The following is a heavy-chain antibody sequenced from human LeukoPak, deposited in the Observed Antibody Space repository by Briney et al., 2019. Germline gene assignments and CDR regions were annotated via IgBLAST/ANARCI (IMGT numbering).Heavy chain of an antibody. D-gene: IGHD2-15*01. CDR3: ARGLYEFCSGGSCYSYYFDY. J-gene: IGHJ4*02. CDR1: GFTFSSYS. Sequence: GGSLRLSCAASGFTFSSYSMNWVRQAPGKGLEWVSSISSSSSYIYYADSVKGRFTISRDNAKNSLYLQMNSLRAEDTAVYYCARGLYEFCSGGSCYSYYFDYWGQGTLVTVSS. CDR2: ISSSSSYI. V-gene: IGHV3-21*04.